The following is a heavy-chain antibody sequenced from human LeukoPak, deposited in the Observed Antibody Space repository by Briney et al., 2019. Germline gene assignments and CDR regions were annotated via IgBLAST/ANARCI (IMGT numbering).Heavy chain of an antibody. CDR3: AKLFKAYSSTWIDY. J-gene: IGHJ4*02. Sequence: PGGSLRLSCAASGFTFSDYYMSWLRQAPGQGLEWVAYISHSSGFTNYADSVKGRFSISRDNAKNSLYLQMGSLRAEDTAIYYCAKLFKAYSSTWIDYWGQGNLVTVSS. CDR1: GFTFSDYY. CDR2: ISHSSGFT. D-gene: IGHD6-13*01. V-gene: IGHV3-11*03.